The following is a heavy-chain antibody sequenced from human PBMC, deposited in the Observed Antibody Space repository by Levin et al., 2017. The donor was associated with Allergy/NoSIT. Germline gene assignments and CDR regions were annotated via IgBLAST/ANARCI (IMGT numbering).Heavy chain of an antibody. J-gene: IGHJ4*02. CDR3: ARDGSYYYGSGSYSPYFLDS. CDR1: GFTFDDYG. D-gene: IGHD3-10*01. V-gene: IGHV3-20*04. CDR2: VNWNGGIT. Sequence: GESLKISCAASGFTFDDYGMSWVRQAPGKGLEWVSGVNWNGGITGYADSVKGRFTISRDNAKNSLYLQMNSLRAADTALYYCARDGSYYYGSGSYSPYFLDSWGQGTLVTVSS.